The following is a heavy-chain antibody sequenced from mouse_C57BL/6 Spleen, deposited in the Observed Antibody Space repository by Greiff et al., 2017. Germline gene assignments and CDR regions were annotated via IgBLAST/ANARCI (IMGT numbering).Heavy chain of an antibody. CDR1: GYSITSGYY. V-gene: IGHV3-6*01. CDR3: ARGPDFDY. J-gene: IGHJ2*01. Sequence: ESGPGLVKPSQSLSLTCSVTGYSITSGYYWNWIRQFPGNKLEWMGYISYDGSNNYNPSLKNRISITRDTSKNQFFLKLNSVTTEDTATYYCARGPDFDYWGQGTTLTVSS. CDR2: ISYDGSN.